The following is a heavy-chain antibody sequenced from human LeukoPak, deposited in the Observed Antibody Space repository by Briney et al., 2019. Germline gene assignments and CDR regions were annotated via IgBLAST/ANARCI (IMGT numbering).Heavy chain of an antibody. J-gene: IGHJ4*02. D-gene: IGHD3-10*01. V-gene: IGHV3-30*18. Sequence: PGGSLRLSRAASGFTFSSYVMHWVRQALGKGLEWVAVISSDGSDKYYADSAKGRFTMSRDNSKKQLYLQMNSLRVEDTAVYYCAKGVRGVIAYYFDYWGQGTLVTVSS. CDR3: AKGVRGVIAYYFDY. CDR1: GFTFSSYV. CDR2: ISSDGSDK.